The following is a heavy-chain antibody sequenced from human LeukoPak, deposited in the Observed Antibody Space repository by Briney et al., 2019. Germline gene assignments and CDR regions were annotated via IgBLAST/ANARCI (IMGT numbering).Heavy chain of an antibody. D-gene: IGHD5-12*01. Sequence: SETRSLTCTVSGGSISSHYWSWFGQPPGKGREGRGYIYYSGSTNYNPSLKSRVTISVDTSKNQLSLKLSPVTAAATAVSYCARVGIGQRGYSGYDWYYFDYWGQGTLVTVSS. V-gene: IGHV4-59*11. J-gene: IGHJ4*02. CDR1: GGSISSHY. CDR3: ARVGIGQRGYSGYDWYYFDY. CDR2: IYYSGST.